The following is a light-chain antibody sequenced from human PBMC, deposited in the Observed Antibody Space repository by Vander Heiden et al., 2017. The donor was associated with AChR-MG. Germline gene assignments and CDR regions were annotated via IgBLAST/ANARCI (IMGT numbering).Light chain of an antibody. V-gene: IGKV1-39*01. Sequence: QVPPPPSPLSASVGGRAATTSRASQIINTYLNGYQQKPGKAPKLLLSDVSTLQGGVPSRLSGSGSGTDVTPTISSRQAEDFVTYYCRQSDATPIIFGQGTRLEIK. CDR1: QIINTY. CDR3: RQSDATPII. CDR2: DVS. J-gene: IGKJ5*01.